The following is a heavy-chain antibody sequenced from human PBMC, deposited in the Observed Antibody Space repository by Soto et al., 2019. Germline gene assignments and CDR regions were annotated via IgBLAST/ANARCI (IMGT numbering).Heavy chain of an antibody. D-gene: IGHD6-19*01. Sequence: SQTLSLTCAISGDSVSSTSAAWSWIRQSPSRGLEWLGRTYYRTKWYSDYAVSVKSRITINPDTSKNQFSLQLNSVTPEDTAVYYCARGSYYSGWVWGQGTLVTVSS. J-gene: IGHJ4*02. CDR1: GDSVSSTSAA. CDR2: TYYRTKWYS. CDR3: ARGSYYSGWV. V-gene: IGHV6-1*01.